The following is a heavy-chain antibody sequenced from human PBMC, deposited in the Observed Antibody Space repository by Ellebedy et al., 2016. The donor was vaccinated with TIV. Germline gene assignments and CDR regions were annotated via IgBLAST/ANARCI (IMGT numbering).Heavy chain of an antibody. CDR3: ARVGGYKTGGWFDP. CDR2: IYYSEST. CDR1: AASISSSSYY. Sequence: SETLSLXCTVSAASISSSSYYWGWFRQPPGKGLEWIGSIYYSESTYYNPSLKSRVTISVDTSKNQFSLNLSSVTAADTAVYYCARVGGYKTGGWFDPWGQGTLVTVSS. J-gene: IGHJ5*02. V-gene: IGHV4-39*07. D-gene: IGHD5-24*01.